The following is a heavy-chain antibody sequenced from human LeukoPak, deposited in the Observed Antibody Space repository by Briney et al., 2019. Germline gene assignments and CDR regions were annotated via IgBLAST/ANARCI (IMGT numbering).Heavy chain of an antibody. J-gene: IGHJ4*02. CDR3: AKIAAAGLFDY. Sequence: GGSLRLSCAASGFTFSSYGMHWVRQAPGKGLEWVAVISYDGSNKYYADSVKGRFTISRDNSKNALCLQMNSLRAEDTAVYYCAKIAAAGLFDYWGQGTLVTVSS. CDR2: ISYDGSNK. CDR1: GFTFSSYG. D-gene: IGHD6-13*01. V-gene: IGHV3-30*18.